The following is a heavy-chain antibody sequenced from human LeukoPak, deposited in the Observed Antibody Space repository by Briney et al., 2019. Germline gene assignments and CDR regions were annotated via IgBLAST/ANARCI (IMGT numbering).Heavy chain of an antibody. V-gene: IGHV4-4*07. CDR2: VYTTGNI. D-gene: IGHD3-22*01. Sequence: SETLCLTCTVSGGSLRNYYWSWIRQPAGKGLEWIGRVYTTGNIQYNSSLQSRVSMSVDTPKNQFSLKLSSVTAADTAVYYCARDPYDSRGYYPGIDVGGQATTVTVSS. CDR1: GGSLRNYY. CDR3: ARDPYDSRGYYPGIDV. J-gene: IGHJ6*02.